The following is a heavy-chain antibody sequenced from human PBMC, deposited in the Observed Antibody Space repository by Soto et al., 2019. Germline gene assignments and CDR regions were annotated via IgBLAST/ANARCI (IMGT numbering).Heavy chain of an antibody. CDR2: ISGSGGST. D-gene: IGHD3-3*01. J-gene: IGHJ4*02. Sequence: EVQLLESGGGLVQPGGSLRLSCTASGFTFSSYAMSWVRQAPGKGLEWVSAISGSGGSTCYPDSVKGRFTISRDNSKNTLYLQMNSLTDEDTAVYYCAKDLDFWSGYYQYYFDYWGQGALVTVSS. CDR1: GFTFSSYA. V-gene: IGHV3-23*01. CDR3: AKDLDFWSGYYQYYFDY.